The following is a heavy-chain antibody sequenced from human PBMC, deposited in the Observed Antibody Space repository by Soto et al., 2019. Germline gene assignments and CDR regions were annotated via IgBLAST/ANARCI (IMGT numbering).Heavy chain of an antibody. CDR3: ARGDSDYGDYGGVY. V-gene: IGHV1-69*02. CDR2: IIPILGIA. D-gene: IGHD4-17*01. CDR1: GGTFSSYT. J-gene: IGHJ4*02. Sequence: QVRLVQSGAEVKKPGSSVKVSCKASGGTFSSYTISWVRQAPGQGLEWMGRIIPILGIANYAQKFQGRVTITADKSTSTAYMELSSLRSEDTAVYYCARGDSDYGDYGGVYWGQGTLVTVSS.